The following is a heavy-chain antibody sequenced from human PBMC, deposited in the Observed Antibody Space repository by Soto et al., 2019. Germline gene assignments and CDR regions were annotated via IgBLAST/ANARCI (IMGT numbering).Heavy chain of an antibody. CDR3: AREGSYSAYNFAHGIQLWSFDF. D-gene: IGHD5-12*01. CDR2: IFSSGST. Sequence: SQTVSLTGAVSGLTIKTFYCSCVRPPAGKGLEWIGRIFSSGSTSFNPSLESRVAMSVDTSKNHFSLNLSSVTAADMAVYYCAREGSYSAYNFAHGIQLWSFDFWGQGARVNVSA. J-gene: IGHJ4*02. CDR1: GLTIKTFY. V-gene: IGHV4-4*07.